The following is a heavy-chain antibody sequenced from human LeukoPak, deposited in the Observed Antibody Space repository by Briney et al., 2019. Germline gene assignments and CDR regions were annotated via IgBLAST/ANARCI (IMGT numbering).Heavy chain of an antibody. J-gene: IGHJ4*02. CDR1: GFTFTSYS. V-gene: IGHV3-48*01. CDR3: ARTYDYSNYIDC. Sequence: PGGSLRLSCAASGFTFTSYSMNWVRQAPGNGLEWVSYMSSSSSTIYYADSVKGRFTISRDNAKNSLYLQMNSLRAEDTAVYYCARTYDYSNYIDCWGQGTLVTVSS. CDR2: MSSSSSTI. D-gene: IGHD4-4*01.